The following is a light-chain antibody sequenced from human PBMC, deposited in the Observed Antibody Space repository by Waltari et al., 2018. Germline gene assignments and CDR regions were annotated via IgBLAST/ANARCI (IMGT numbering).Light chain of an antibody. Sequence: DIVMTQSPDSLGVSLGERATIHCKSSQSVLHTNNKAYLAWYQQKPGQPPKLLIYWASTREFGVPDRFSGSGSGTSFTLTISSLQAEDVAVYYCQQYYSTPNTFGQGTKLEIK. V-gene: IGKV4-1*01. J-gene: IGKJ2*01. CDR3: QQYYSTPNT. CDR1: QSVLHTNNKAY. CDR2: WAS.